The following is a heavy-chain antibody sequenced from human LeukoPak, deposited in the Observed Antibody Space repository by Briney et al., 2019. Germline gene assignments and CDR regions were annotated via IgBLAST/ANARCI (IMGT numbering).Heavy chain of an antibody. Sequence: GGSLRLSCAASGFTFSSYGMHWVRQAPGKGLEWVAVISYDGSNKYYADSVKGRFTISRDNSKNTLYLQMNSLRAEDTAVYYCAKDRLQLESSGYYMLYFDYWGQGTLVTVSS. J-gene: IGHJ4*02. V-gene: IGHV3-30*18. CDR3: AKDRLQLESSGYYMLYFDY. CDR2: ISYDGSNK. CDR1: GFTFSSYG. D-gene: IGHD3-22*01.